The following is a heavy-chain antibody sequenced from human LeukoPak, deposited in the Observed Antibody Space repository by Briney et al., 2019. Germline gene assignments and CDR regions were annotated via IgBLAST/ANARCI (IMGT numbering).Heavy chain of an antibody. J-gene: IGHJ4*02. D-gene: IGHD2-8*01. CDR3: PRHKFLYGYYFDY. Sequence: PSETLSLTCAVSGYSISSGYYWGWIRQPPGKGLEWIGSIYHSGSTYYNPSLKSRVTISVDTSKNQFSLKLSSVTAADTAVYYCPRHKFLYGYYFDYWGQGTLVTVSS. CDR2: IYHSGST. CDR1: GYSISSGYY. V-gene: IGHV4-38-2*01.